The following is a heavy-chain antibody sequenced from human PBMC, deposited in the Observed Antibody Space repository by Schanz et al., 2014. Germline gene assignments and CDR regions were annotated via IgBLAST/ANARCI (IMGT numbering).Heavy chain of an antibody. V-gene: IGHV1-69*02. CDR3: AGAFDSSGYYFDY. D-gene: IGHD3-22*01. CDR1: GGTFNSYT. J-gene: IGHJ4*02. CDR2: IIPILGIA. Sequence: QVQLVQSGAEVKKPGSSMKVSCKASGGTFNSYTINWVRQAPGQGLEWMGRIIPILGIANYAQKFQVRVTITADRSTSTAYMELSSLRSEDTAFYYCAGAFDSSGYYFDYWGQGTLVTVSS.